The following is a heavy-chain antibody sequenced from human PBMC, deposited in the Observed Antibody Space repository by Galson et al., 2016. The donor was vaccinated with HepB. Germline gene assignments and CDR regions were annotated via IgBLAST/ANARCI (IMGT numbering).Heavy chain of an antibody. D-gene: IGHD2-2*01. V-gene: IGHV3-33*01. CDR2: IWYDGSTT. CDR1: GITFSRHV. J-gene: IGHJ4*02. CDR3: ARGTETSWYGEFDY. Sequence: SLRLSCAASGITFSRHVMHWVRQAPGKGLEWVAFIWYDGSTTYSGTSVEGRFTISRDNSKNTLYMQMNSLRVGDTAVYFWARGTETSWYGEFDYWGQGTLVTVSS.